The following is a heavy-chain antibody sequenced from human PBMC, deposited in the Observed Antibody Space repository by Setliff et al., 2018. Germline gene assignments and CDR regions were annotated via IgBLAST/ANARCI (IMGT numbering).Heavy chain of an antibody. CDR2: ISGYTGNT. CDR1: GFSFSNYG. V-gene: IGHV1-18*01. Sequence: ASVKVSCKASGFSFSNYGITWVRQAPGRGLEWLGWISGYTGNTNSVQKLRGRVTMTTDTSTSTAYLELGSLTTDDTAVYYCARDEASCGGDCYSRGYFDFWGQGTLVPVSS. J-gene: IGHJ4*02. D-gene: IGHD2-21*01. CDR3: ARDEASCGGDCYSRGYFDF.